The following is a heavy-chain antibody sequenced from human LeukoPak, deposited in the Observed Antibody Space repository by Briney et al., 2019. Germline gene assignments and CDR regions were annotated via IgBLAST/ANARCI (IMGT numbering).Heavy chain of an antibody. Sequence: KTGGSLRLSCTASGFAFSNYGMNWVRQTPGKGLEWVSAISAGGSSTHYADSVRGRFTISRDNAKNSLYLQMDSLRAEDTAVYYCATDYGGNSHYYYGMDVWGQGTTVTVSS. CDR1: GFAFSNYG. CDR2: ISAGGSST. V-gene: IGHV3-21*04. D-gene: IGHD4-23*01. J-gene: IGHJ6*02. CDR3: ATDYGGNSHYYYGMDV.